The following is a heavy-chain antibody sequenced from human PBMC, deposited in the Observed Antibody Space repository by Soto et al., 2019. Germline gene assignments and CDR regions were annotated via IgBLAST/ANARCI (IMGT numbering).Heavy chain of an antibody. V-gene: IGHV3-30*18. CDR3: AKDTLNYCSGGSCHSFDI. D-gene: IGHD2-15*01. CDR1: GCTFSSYG. CDR2: ISYDGSNK. Sequence: GGSLRLSCAASGCTFSSYGMHCVRQAPGKGLEWVAVISYDGSNKYYADSVKGRFTTSRDNSKNTLYLQMNSLRAEDTAVYYCAKDTLNYCSGGSCHSFDIWGQGTMVTVSS. J-gene: IGHJ3*02.